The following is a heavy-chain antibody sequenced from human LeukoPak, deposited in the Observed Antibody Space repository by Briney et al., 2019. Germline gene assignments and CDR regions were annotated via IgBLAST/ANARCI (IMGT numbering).Heavy chain of an antibody. J-gene: IGHJ2*01. Sequence: PGGSLRLSCAASGFTFSAYYMTWIRQAPGKGLEWVSYISSSIITKYYADSVKGRFTISRDNAKNSLYLQMNSLRAEGTAVYYCAKRWGITGTTYFDLWGRGTLVTVSS. D-gene: IGHD1-20*01. V-gene: IGHV3-11*01. CDR1: GFTFSAYY. CDR2: ISSSIITK. CDR3: AKRWGITGTTYFDL.